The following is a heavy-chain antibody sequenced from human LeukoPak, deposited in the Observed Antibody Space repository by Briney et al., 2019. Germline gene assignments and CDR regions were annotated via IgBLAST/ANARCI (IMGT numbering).Heavy chain of an antibody. D-gene: IGHD6-13*01. J-gene: IGHJ5*02. CDR1: GYSFSNFE. V-gene: IGHV1-8*01. CDR3: ARGISSRSSWCNWFDP. CDR2: MNPNSGNT. Sequence: ASVKVSCKASGYSFSNFEINWVRQATGQGLEWMGWMNPNSGNTGYAPKFQGRVTMTRNTSISTAYLELGSLRSDDTAVYYCARGISSRSSWCNWFDPWGQGTLVTISS.